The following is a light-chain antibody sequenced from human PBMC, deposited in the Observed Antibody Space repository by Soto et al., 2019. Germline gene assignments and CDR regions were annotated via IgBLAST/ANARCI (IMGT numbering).Light chain of an antibody. CDR1: QSLVHIDGNTY. V-gene: IGKV2-24*01. CDR3: MQATQSYT. CDR2: KIS. Sequence: DIVLTQTRLSSPVTLGQPASISCRSSQSLVHIDGNTYFNWLQQRPGQPPSLLIYKISNRFPGVPDRFSGSGAGTDFTLKISRVEAEDVGVYYCMQATQSYTFGQGTRLEIK. J-gene: IGKJ2*01.